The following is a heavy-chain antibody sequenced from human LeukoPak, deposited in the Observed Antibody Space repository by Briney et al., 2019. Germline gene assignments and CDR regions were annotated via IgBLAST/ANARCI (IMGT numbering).Heavy chain of an antibody. J-gene: IGHJ6*03. D-gene: IGHD3-16*01. Sequence: GGSLRLSCAASGFTFSSYAMSWARQAPGKGLEWVSGIIDSGESTYYANFAKGRFTISRDNSNNTLYLQMISLRAEDTAVYYCAKLGGQELHNYYVAVCGKGTTVAVSS. CDR1: GFTFSSYA. CDR2: IIDSGEST. CDR3: AKLGGQELHNYYVAV. V-gene: IGHV3-23*01.